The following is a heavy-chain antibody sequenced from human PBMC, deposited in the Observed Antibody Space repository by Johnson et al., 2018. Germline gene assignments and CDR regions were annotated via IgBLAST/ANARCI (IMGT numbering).Heavy chain of an antibody. J-gene: IGHJ6*02. CDR1: GFTFKNYW. CDR2: LQRDGGIT. D-gene: IGHD2/OR15-2a*01. CDR3: ARDGTRGLYFGKVLPGNIYYCLDV. Sequence: VQLVETGGGLVQPGGSLRLSCEGSGFTFKNYWMYWVRQVPGRGLVWVSRLQRDGGITNYEDSVKGRFTSARDNARTTLSLQMNNLRAEDTAVYYCARDGTRGLYFGKVLPGNIYYCLDVWGQGTTVTVSS. V-gene: IGHV3-74*01.